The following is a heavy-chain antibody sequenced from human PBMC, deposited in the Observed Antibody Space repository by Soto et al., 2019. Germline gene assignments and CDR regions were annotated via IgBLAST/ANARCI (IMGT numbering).Heavy chain of an antibody. V-gene: IGHV3-15*01. CDR2: IRSNIDGATT. CDR3: TTGWGSGTHYARAFDV. CDR1: GFAFKYAR. D-gene: IGHD3-16*01. J-gene: IGHJ3*01. Sequence: EVLLVESGGGLVKPGGSLRLSCAASGFAFKYARMTWVRQAPGKGLEWVGHIRSNIDGATTAYAAPVKGRFTISRDESKNTVDLQMNSLITEDTAVYYCTTGWGSGTHYARAFDVCVKGTMGTVSS.